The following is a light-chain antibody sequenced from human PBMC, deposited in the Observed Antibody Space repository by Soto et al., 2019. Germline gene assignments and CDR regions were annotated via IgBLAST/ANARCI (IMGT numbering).Light chain of an antibody. V-gene: IGKV1-5*03. CDR1: QSISSW. Sequence: DIQMTQSPSTLSASVGDRVTITCRASQSISSWLAWYQQKPGKAPNLLIYKTSSLESGVPSRFSGSGSGTEFTLTDNSLQPDDFATYYCQQYDSYPLTFGGGTKVEIK. CDR3: QQYDSYPLT. J-gene: IGKJ4*01. CDR2: KTS.